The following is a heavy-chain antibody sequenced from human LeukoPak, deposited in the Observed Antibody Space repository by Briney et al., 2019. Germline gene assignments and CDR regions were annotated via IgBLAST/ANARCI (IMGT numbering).Heavy chain of an antibody. CDR3: AGSNFTLRYFDWYQNAFDI. CDR2: IYYSGST. Sequence: SETLSLTCTVSGGSISSYYWSWIRQPPGKGLEWIGYIYYSGSTNYNPSLKSRVTISVDTSKNQFSLKLSSVTAADTAVYYCAGSNFTLRYFDWYQNAFDIWGQGTMVTVSS. J-gene: IGHJ3*02. D-gene: IGHD3-9*01. CDR1: GGSISSYY. V-gene: IGHV4-59*01.